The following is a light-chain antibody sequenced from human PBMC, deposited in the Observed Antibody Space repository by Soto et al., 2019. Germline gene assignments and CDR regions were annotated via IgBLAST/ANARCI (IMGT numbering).Light chain of an antibody. V-gene: IGKV3-20*01. CDR2: GTS. Sequence: ETVLTQSPGTLSLSPGDRATLSCRASQNVYSNFVGWYQQRPGQAPRLLIYGTSTRATDIPDRFSGSGSGTDFTLTISRLEPGDFAVYFCHQYGNSPLTFGPGTKVDF. CDR3: HQYGNSPLT. J-gene: IGKJ3*01. CDR1: QNVYSNF.